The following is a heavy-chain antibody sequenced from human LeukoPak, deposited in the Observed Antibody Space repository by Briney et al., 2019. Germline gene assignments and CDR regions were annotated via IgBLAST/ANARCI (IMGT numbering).Heavy chain of an antibody. V-gene: IGHV3-21*01. J-gene: IGHJ4*02. CDR1: GFTSSSYS. Sequence: GGSLRLSRAASGFTSSSYSMTWVRQGPGKGLERVSSISSSSSYIYYADSVKGRFTISRDNAKNSLYLQMNSLRAEDTAVSYSARDWYHAIDYWGQGTLVTVSS. CDR2: ISSSSSYI. D-gene: IGHD2-2*01. CDR3: ARDWYHAIDY.